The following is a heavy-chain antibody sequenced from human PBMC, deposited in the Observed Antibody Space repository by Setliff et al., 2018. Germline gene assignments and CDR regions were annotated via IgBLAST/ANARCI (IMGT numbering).Heavy chain of an antibody. D-gene: IGHD6-6*01. V-gene: IGHV4-59*03. CDR2: VYYSGAA. Sequence: PSETLSLTCKVSGDSISAASIMAWIRQPPGKGLEFIGYVYYSGAAKYDPSLKSRVTMSVDTSKTQFSLKVTSVTAADTGIYYCARGRNVAARLLDSWGQGARVTVSS. CDR3: ARGRNVAARLLDS. CDR1: GDSISAAS. J-gene: IGHJ4*02.